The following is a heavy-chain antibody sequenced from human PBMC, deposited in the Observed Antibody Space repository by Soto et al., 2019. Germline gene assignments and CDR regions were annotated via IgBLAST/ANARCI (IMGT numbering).Heavy chain of an antibody. V-gene: IGHV4-30-4*01. J-gene: IGHJ6*02. CDR3: ARCEATPNYDGMDV. Sequence: QVQLQESGPGLVKPSQTLSLTCTVSGGSISSGDYYWNWIRQPPGKGLEWIGYIHYSGSTYYSPSLESQATISFDMSKNQFSLRLNSVTAEDTAVYYCARCEATPNYDGMDVWGQGTTVTVSS. CDR1: GGSISSGDYY. CDR2: IHYSGST.